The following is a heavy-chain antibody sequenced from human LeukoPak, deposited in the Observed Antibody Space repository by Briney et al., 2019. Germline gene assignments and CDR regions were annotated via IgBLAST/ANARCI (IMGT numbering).Heavy chain of an antibody. D-gene: IGHD2-15*01. J-gene: IGHJ4*02. CDR3: ARGRFVVVVAAFFY. Sequence: GGSLRLSCAASGFTFSSYAMHWVRQAPGKGLEWVAVISYDGSNKYYADSVKGRFTISRDNSKNTLYLQMNSLRAEDTAVYYCARGRFVVVVAAFFYWGQGTLVTVSS. CDR1: GFTFSSYA. V-gene: IGHV3-30-3*01. CDR2: ISYDGSNK.